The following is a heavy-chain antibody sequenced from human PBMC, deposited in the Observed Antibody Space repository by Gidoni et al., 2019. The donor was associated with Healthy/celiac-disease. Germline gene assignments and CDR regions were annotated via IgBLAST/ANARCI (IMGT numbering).Heavy chain of an antibody. J-gene: IGHJ3*02. CDR1: GYTFTNNG. V-gene: IGHV1-18*01. CDR3: ASSVVVTAHNAFDI. CDR2: VSGYNGNS. Sequence: QVQLVQSGVEVKKPGASMKLSCKASGYTFTNNGITWVRQAPGQGLEWMGWVSGYNGNSDSAHKFQGRVSMTTDASTSTAYMELTSLRSDDTAVYYCASSVVVTAHNAFDIWGQGTVVTVSS. D-gene: IGHD2-21*02.